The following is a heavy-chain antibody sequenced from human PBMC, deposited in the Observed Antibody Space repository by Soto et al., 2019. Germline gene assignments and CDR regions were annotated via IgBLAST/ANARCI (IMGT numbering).Heavy chain of an antibody. V-gene: IGHV4-39*01. D-gene: IGHD7-27*01. CDR3: ARGPGDFDY. J-gene: IGHJ4*02. CDR1: GSISSSSYY. Sequence: GSISSSSYYWGWIRQPPGKGLEWIGSIYYSGSTYYNPSLKSRVTISVDTSKNQFSLKLSSVTAADKAVYYCARGPGDFDYWGQGTRVTVSS. CDR2: IYYSGST.